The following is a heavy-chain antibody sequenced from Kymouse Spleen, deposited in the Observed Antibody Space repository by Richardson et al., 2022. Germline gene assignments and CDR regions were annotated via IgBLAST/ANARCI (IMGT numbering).Heavy chain of an antibody. CDR3: AKDRRIAAAGTDAFDI. V-gene: IGHV3-23*04. CDR1: GFTFSSYA. D-gene: IGHD6-13*01. Sequence: EVQLVESGGGLVQPGGSLRLSCAASGFTFSSYAMSWVRQAPGKGLEWVSAISGSGGSTYYADSVKGRFTISRDNSKNTLYLQMNSLRAEDTAVYYCAKDRRIAAAGTDAFDIWGQGTMVTVSS. CDR2: ISGSGGST. J-gene: IGHJ3*02.